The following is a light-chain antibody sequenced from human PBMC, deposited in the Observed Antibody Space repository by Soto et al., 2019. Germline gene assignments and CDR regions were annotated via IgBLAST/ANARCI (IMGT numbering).Light chain of an antibody. CDR3: QYYPDSWG. CDR1: ESVGIG. CDR2: AAS. J-gene: IGKJ1*01. V-gene: IGKV3-15*01. Sequence: VMTQSPATLSVSPGERATLPCRASESVGIGLAWYQQKPGQAPRLLIYAASTRATGIPARFSGIGSGTAVTLTISSLQSEDFVVYYCQYYPDSWGFGPGTKVELK.